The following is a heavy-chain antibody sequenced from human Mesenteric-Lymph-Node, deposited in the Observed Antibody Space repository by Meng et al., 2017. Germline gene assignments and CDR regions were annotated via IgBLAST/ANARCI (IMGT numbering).Heavy chain of an antibody. CDR2: IYGDVSS. D-gene: IGHD6-13*01. J-gene: IGHJ4*02. Sequence: EVQLVESGGGMIQPGGSLRLSCVAAGFTVSSKYISWVRQAPGQGLEWVSVIYGDVSSYYADSVKGRFPISRDNSDTTLYLQMNSLGAEATAVYYCARGRVSSNWPYYFDTWGQGTLVTVSS. V-gene: IGHV3-53*01. CDR1: GFTVSSKY. CDR3: ARGRVSSNWPYYFDT.